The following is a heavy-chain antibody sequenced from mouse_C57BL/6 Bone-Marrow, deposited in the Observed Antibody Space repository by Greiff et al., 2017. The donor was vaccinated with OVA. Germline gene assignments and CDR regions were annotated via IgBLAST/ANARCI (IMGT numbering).Heavy chain of an antibody. CDR1: GFTFSSYG. CDR3: ARQGCCYYLFYFDY. Sequence: EVQLVESGGDLVKPGGSLKLSCAASGFTFSSYGMSWVRQTPDKRLEWVATISSGGSYTYYPDSVKGRFTISRDNAKNTLYLQMSSLKSEDTAMYYCARQGCCYYLFYFDYWGQGTTLTVSS. J-gene: IGHJ2*01. D-gene: IGHD2-3*01. V-gene: IGHV5-6*01. CDR2: ISSGGSYT.